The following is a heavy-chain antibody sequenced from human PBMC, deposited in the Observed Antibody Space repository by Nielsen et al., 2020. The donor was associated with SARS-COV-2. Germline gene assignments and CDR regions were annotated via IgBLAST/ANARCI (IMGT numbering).Heavy chain of an antibody. Sequence: GGSLRLSCAASGFTFSSYWMHWVRQAPGKGLVWVSRINSDGSSTSYADSVKGRFTISRDNAKNTLYLQMNSLRAEDTAVYYCARQGIVVVPAVTGGMDVWGQGTMVTVSS. J-gene: IGHJ6*02. CDR1: GFTFSSYW. CDR2: INSDGSST. D-gene: IGHD2-2*01. CDR3: ARQGIVVVPAVTGGMDV. V-gene: IGHV3-74*01.